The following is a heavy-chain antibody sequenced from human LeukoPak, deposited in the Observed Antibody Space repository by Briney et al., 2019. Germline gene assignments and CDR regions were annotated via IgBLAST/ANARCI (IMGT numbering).Heavy chain of an antibody. Sequence: ASVKVSCKASGYTFTGYYMHWVRQAPGQGLEWTGWINPNSGGTNYAQKFQGRVTMTRDTSISTAYMELSRLRSDDTAVYYCARGYDYGDYVSTWGQGTLVTVSS. CDR3: ARGYDYGDYVST. CDR2: INPNSGGT. J-gene: IGHJ5*02. D-gene: IGHD4-17*01. CDR1: GYTFTGYY. V-gene: IGHV1-2*02.